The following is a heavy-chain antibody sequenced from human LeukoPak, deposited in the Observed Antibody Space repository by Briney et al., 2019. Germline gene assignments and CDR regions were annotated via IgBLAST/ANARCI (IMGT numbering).Heavy chain of an antibody. J-gene: IGHJ3*02. CDR1: GFTFSSYS. CDR3: ARLSWDAFDI. D-gene: IGHD2/OR15-2a*01. V-gene: IGHV3-21*01. Sequence: PGGSLRLSCAASGFTFSSYSMNWVRQAPGKGLEWVSSISSSSSYIYYADSVKGRFIISRDNANNSLYLQMNSLRAEDTAVYYCARLSWDAFDIWGQGTVVTVSS. CDR2: ISSSSSYI.